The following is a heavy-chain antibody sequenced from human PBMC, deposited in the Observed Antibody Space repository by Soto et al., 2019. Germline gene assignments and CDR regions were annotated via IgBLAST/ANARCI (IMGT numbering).Heavy chain of an antibody. CDR3: GKDPSGDYIGAFDI. CDR1: GFTFSDFA. CDR2: IGTSGGTA. D-gene: IGHD2-21*02. V-gene: IGHV3-23*01. J-gene: IGHJ3*02. Sequence: GGSLRLSCAASGFTFSDFAMSWVRQAPGKGLEWVSGIGTSGGTAHLADSVKGRFTISRDNSKSTLYLQMNSLRVEDTAIYYCGKDPSGDYIGAFDIWGQGTMVTVSS.